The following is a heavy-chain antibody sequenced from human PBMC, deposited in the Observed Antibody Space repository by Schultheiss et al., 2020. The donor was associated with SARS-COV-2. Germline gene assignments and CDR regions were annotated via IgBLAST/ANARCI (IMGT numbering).Heavy chain of an antibody. D-gene: IGHD5-24*01. CDR1: GFTFSSYA. J-gene: IGHJ6*02. CDR3: ARGSGESRWLQLGYYYYGMDV. V-gene: IGHV3-33*08. Sequence: GGSLRLSCAASGFTFSSYAMSWVRQAPGKGLEWVAVIWYDGSNKYYADSVKGRFTISRDNSKNTLYLQMNSLRAEDTAVYYCARGSGESRWLQLGYYYYGMDVWGQGTTVTVSS. CDR2: IWYDGSNK.